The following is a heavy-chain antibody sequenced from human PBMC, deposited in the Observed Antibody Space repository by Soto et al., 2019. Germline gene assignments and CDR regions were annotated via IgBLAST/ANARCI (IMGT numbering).Heavy chain of an antibody. Sequence: GGALRLSCAASGFSFSGYGMNWVRQAPGKGLEWISYISSSGSLIYYADSLKGRFTISRDNAKNSLYLQMNSLRAEDTAVYYCATTVTTVDYWGQGTLVTVSS. J-gene: IGHJ4*02. CDR1: GFSFSGYG. V-gene: IGHV3-48*03. CDR2: ISSSGSLI. CDR3: ATTVTTVDY. D-gene: IGHD4-17*01.